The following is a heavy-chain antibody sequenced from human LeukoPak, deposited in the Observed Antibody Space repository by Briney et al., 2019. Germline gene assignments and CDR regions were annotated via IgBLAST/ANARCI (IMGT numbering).Heavy chain of an antibody. Sequence: GGSLRLTCAASGFTFSGSAMHWVRQASGKGLEWVGLIGTKPNTYATVYAAPVKGRFTISRDDSKNTAYLQMNSLKTEDTAIYYCMAQYYNSRGWSEPLWGQGILVTVSS. D-gene: IGHD3-10*01. J-gene: IGHJ4*02. V-gene: IGHV3-73*01. CDR3: MAQYYNSRGWSEPL. CDR1: GFTFSGSA. CDR2: IGTKPNTYAT.